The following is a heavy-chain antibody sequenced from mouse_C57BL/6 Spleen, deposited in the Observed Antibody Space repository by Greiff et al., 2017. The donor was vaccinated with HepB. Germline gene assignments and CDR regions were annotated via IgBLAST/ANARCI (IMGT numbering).Heavy chain of an antibody. CDR2: INPSSGYT. D-gene: IGHD2-4*01. J-gene: IGHJ2*01. CDR3: ARETVYYDYDEGYYFDY. V-gene: IGHV1-4*01. Sequence: QVQLKQSGAELARPGASVKMSCKASGYTFTSYTMHWVKQRPGQGLEWIGYINPSSGYTKYTQKFKDKATLTADKSSSTAYMQLSSLTSEDSAVYYCARETVYYDYDEGYYFDYWGQGTTLTVSS. CDR1: GYTFTSYT.